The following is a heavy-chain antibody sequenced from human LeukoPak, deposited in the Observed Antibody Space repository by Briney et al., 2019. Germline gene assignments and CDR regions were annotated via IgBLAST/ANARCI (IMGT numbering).Heavy chain of an antibody. CDR3: ARGDSSGWYKNSWFDP. V-gene: IGHV4-39*07. CDR2: IYYSGST. J-gene: IGHJ5*02. CDR1: GGSISSSSYY. D-gene: IGHD6-19*01. Sequence: SETLSLTCTVSGGSISSSSYYWGWIRQPPGKGLEWIGSIYYSGSTYYNPSLKSRVTISVDTSKNQFSLKLSSVTAADTAVYYCARGDSSGWYKNSWFDPWGQGTLVTVSS.